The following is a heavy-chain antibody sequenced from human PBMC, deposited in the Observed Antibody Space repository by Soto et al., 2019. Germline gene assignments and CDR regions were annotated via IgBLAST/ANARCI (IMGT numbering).Heavy chain of an antibody. J-gene: IGHJ3*02. CDR1: GYSFTSYW. V-gene: IGHV5-51*01. CDR3: ARQPTKLLADDAFDI. Sequence: PGESLKISCKGSGYSFTSYWIGWVRQIPGKGLEWMGIIYPGDSDTRYSPSFQGQVTISADKSISTAYLEWSSLKASDTAMYNCARQPTKLLADDAFDICCQGTMVTVSS. CDR2: IYPGDSDT. D-gene: IGHD6-19*01.